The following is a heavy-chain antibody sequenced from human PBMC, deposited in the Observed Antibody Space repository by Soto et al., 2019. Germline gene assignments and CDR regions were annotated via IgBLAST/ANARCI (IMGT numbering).Heavy chain of an antibody. CDR3: VHNGRGSGWCYFDY. J-gene: IGHJ4*02. Sequence: QITLKESGPTLVKPTQTLTLTCTFSGFSLSTSGVCVGWIRQPPGKALEWLALIYWDDDKRYSPSLKSRITTTKHTANNELSLTITNVDSVDKATYYCVHNGRGSGWCYFDYWGQGTPVTVSP. CDR2: IYWDDDK. D-gene: IGHD6-19*01. CDR1: GFSLSTSGVC. V-gene: IGHV2-5*02.